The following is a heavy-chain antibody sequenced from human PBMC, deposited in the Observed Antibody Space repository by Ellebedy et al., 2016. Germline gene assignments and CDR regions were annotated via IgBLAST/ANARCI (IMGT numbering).Heavy chain of an antibody. CDR3: AKWNGAWNAFDV. D-gene: IGHD1-1*01. V-gene: IGHV4-59*02. J-gene: IGHJ3*01. CDR1: GDSVNNYF. Sequence: SETLSLTCHVSGDSVNNYFWNWIRRPPGKGLEWIGFVFHTGATLLNPSLKSRVTMSVDTSKSQISLRLVSVTAADTAVYYCAKWNGAWNAFDVWGLGTMVTVSS. CDR2: VFHTGAT.